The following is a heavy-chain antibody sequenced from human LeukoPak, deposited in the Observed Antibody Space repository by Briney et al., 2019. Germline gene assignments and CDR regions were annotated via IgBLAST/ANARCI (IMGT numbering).Heavy chain of an antibody. J-gene: IGHJ4*02. V-gene: IGHV3-23*01. CDR1: GFTFSNYA. CDR2: ISDSGRT. D-gene: IGHD2-2*02. Sequence: GGSLRLSCAASGFTFSNYAMNWVRQAPGKGLEWVSAISDSGRTYYADSVKGRFTISRDNSKNTLYLQMNSLRAEDTAVYYCARDLLGYSVYWGQGTLVTVSS. CDR3: ARDLLGYSVY.